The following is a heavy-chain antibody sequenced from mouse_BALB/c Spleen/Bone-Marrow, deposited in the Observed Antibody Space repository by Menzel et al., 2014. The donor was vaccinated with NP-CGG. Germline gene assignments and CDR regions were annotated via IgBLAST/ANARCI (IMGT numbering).Heavy chain of an antibody. V-gene: IGHV1-7*01. CDR1: GYTFTNYW. D-gene: IGHD2-10*01. Sequence: QVQLQQSGAELAKPGASVKMSCKASGYTFTNYWMHWVKQRPGQGLEWIGYINPTTGYTEYNQKFKDKATLTADKSSTTAYMQLRSMSSENAALYYCAREGSYSMSYTIDYWGQGTPVTVSS. J-gene: IGHJ2*01. CDR3: AREGSYSMSYTIDY. CDR2: INPTTGYT.